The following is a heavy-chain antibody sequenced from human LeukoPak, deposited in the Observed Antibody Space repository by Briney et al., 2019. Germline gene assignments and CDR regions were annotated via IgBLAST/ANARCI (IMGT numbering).Heavy chain of an antibody. CDR1: GFTFSSYA. CDR3: AKTYYDFWSGYSYYYYMDV. CDR2: ISYDGSNK. Sequence: PGRSLRLSCAASGFTFSSYAMHWVRQAPGKGLEWVAVISYDGSNKYYTDSVKGRFTISRDNSKNTLYLQMNSLRAEDTAVYYCAKTYYDFWSGYSYYYYMDVWGKGTTVTVSS. V-gene: IGHV3-30-3*01. D-gene: IGHD3-3*01. J-gene: IGHJ6*03.